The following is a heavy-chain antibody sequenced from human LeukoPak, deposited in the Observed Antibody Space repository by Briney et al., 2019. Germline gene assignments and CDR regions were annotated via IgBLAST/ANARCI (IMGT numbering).Heavy chain of an antibody. J-gene: IGHJ3*02. CDR2: IYSGGST. V-gene: IGHV3-53*01. CDR3: ARHLSGDDI. CDR1: GFIVSSNY. D-gene: IGHD4-17*01. Sequence: GGSLRLSCAASGFIVSSNYMSWVRQAPGQGLKWVSIIYSGGSTYYADSVKGRFTISRDNSKNTLYLQMNSLRAEDTAVYYCARHLSGDDIWGQGTMVTVSS.